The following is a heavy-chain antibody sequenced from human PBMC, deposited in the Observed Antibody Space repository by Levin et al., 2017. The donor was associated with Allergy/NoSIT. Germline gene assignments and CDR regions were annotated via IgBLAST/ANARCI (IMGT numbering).Heavy chain of an antibody. J-gene: IGHJ4*02. CDR2: IYNSGST. CDR3: ARSIVVVPAAYYFFDY. Sequence: PSETLSLTCTVSGGSISSGDYYWSWIRQPPGKGLEWIGYIYNSGSTYYNPSLKSRVTISVDTSKNQFSLKLSSVTAADTAVYYCARSIVVVPAAYYFFDYWGQGTLVTVSS. CDR1: GGSISSGDYY. V-gene: IGHV4-30-4*01. D-gene: IGHD2-2*01.